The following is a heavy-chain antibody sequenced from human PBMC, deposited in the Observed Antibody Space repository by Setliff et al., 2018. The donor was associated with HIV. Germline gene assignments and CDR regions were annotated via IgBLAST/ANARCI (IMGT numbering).Heavy chain of an antibody. D-gene: IGHD3-16*01. CDR1: GFTFSNYA. CDR3: ARVDDDYVWARTYFDY. CDR2: INSDGSVT. J-gene: IGHJ4*02. Sequence: PGGSLRLSCAASGFTFSNYAMTWVRQAPGKGLVWVSRINSDGSVTNYADSVKGRFTISRDNAKNTLYLQMSSLRADDTAVYYCARVDDDYVWARTYFDYWGQGSLVTVSS. V-gene: IGHV3-74*01.